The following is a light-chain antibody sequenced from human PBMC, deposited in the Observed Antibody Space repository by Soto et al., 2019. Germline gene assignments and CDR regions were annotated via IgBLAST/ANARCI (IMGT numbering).Light chain of an antibody. V-gene: IGKV3-11*01. Sequence: IVLTHSPATLSFSPGEIATLSFRASQSVNNFLARYQQRPGQAPRLLMYEASNRATGVPARFSGSGSGTDFTLTISSLEPEDFAVYYCQQYGSSPPITFGQGTRLEIK. J-gene: IGKJ5*01. CDR3: QQYGSSPPIT. CDR2: EAS. CDR1: QSVNNF.